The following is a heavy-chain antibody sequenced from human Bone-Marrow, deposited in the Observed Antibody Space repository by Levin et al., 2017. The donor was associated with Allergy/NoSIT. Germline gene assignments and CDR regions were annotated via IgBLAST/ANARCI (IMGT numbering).Heavy chain of an antibody. J-gene: IGHJ4*02. Sequence: GVSLRLSCAASGFTFTNYYLTWVRQTPGKGLEWISSISSSGKTIYYTDSVKGRFTISRDNVKNSLFLEMNSLRAEDTALYYCTRSLGHCINELCLYNDFWGQGTLVTVSS. CDR2: ISSSGKTI. CDR1: GFTFTNYY. D-gene: IGHD2-8*01. CDR3: TRSLGHCINELCLYNDF. V-gene: IGHV3-11*01.